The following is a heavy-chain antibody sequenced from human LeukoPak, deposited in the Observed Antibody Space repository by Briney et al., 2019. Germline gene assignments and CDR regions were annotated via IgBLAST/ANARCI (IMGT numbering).Heavy chain of an antibody. D-gene: IGHD2-15*01. J-gene: IGHJ4*02. CDR3: ARGGDRYRSGGSCLYFDY. CDR1: GGSFSGYY. V-gene: IGHV4-34*01. CDR2: INHSGST. Sequence: SETLSLTCAVYGGSFSGYYWSWIRQPPGKGLEWIGEINHSGSTNYNPSLKSRVTISVDTSKNQFSLKLSSVTAADTAVYYCARGGDRYRSGGSCLYFDYWGQGTLVTVSS.